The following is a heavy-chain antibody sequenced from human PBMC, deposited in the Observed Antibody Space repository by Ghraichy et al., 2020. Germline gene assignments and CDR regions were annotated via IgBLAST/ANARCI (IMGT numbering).Heavy chain of an antibody. CDR2: IYYSGST. D-gene: IGHD3-22*01. Sequence: SETLSLTCTVSGGSISSYYWTWIRQPPGKGLEWIGYIYYSGSTKYNPSLKSRVIISIDTSKNQFSLKMSSVTAADTAVYYCARVNYYDISEYWSGDYWGQGTLVTVSS. V-gene: IGHV4-59*01. J-gene: IGHJ4*02. CDR3: ARVNYYDISEYWSGDY. CDR1: GGSISSYY.